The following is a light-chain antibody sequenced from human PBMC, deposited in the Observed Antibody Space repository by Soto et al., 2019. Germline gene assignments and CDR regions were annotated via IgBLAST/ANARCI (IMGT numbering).Light chain of an antibody. V-gene: IGKV2D-29*01. CDR3: MQSTHLPPLT. Sequence: DLVMTQTPLSLSVTPGQPASISCKASQSLLASDGKTYLYWYLQKAGQPPQLLIYEVSKRFSGVPDKFSGSGSGTDFTLKISRVEAEDAGVYYCMQSTHLPPLTFGGGTKVEIK. J-gene: IGKJ4*01. CDR2: EVS. CDR1: QSLLASDGKTY.